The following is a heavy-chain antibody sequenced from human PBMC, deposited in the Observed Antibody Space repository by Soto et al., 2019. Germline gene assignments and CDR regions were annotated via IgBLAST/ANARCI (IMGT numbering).Heavy chain of an antibody. Sequence: EVQLVESGGGLVQPGGSLRLSCAASGFTFSSYWMHWVRQAPGKGLVWVSRINSDGSSTSYADSVKGRFTISRDNAKNTLYREMNSLRAEDTAVYYCARDPLITIFGVVTQGMDVWGQGTTVTVSS. J-gene: IGHJ6*02. CDR2: INSDGSST. CDR1: GFTFSSYW. D-gene: IGHD3-3*01. V-gene: IGHV3-74*01. CDR3: ARDPLITIFGVVTQGMDV.